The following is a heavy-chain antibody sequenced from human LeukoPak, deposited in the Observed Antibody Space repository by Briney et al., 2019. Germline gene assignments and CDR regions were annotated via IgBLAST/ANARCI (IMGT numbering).Heavy chain of an antibody. CDR3: AHSYSGYDSIDY. Sequence: GGSLRLSCAASGFTFSSYEMTWVRQAPGKGLEWVSYISSSGSTIYYADSVKGRFTISRDNAKNSLYLQLNSLRAEDTAVYYCAHSYSGYDSIDYWGQGTLVTVSS. CDR2: ISSSGSTI. CDR1: GFTFSSYE. D-gene: IGHD5-12*01. V-gene: IGHV3-48*03. J-gene: IGHJ4*02.